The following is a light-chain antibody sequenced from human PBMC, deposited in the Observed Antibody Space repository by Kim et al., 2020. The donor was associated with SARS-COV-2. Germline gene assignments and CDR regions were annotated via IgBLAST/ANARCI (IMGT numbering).Light chain of an antibody. V-gene: IGLV1-44*01. Sequence: GQRVTISCSGSSANIGSKTVNWYQHRPGTAPKLVIYSNNQRPSGVPDRFSGSKSGTSASLAISGLQSEDEADYYCAAWDDSLSGWVFGGGTQLTVL. J-gene: IGLJ3*02. CDR2: SNN. CDR1: SANIGSKT. CDR3: AAWDDSLSGWV.